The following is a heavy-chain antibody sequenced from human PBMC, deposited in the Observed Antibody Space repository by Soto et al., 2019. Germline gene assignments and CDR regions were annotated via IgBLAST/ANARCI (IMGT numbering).Heavy chain of an antibody. CDR1: GYTFTNYG. D-gene: IGHD2-2*01. CDR2: ISADNGNT. Sequence: ASVKVSCKASGYTFTNYGISWVRQAPGQGLEWMGWISADNGNTNYAHKLQGRVTMTTDTSTSTAYMELRSLTSDDTAVYYRATVGYIVVVGPLFAPWGQGTLVTVSS. CDR3: ATVGYIVVVGPLFAP. V-gene: IGHV1-18*04. J-gene: IGHJ5*02.